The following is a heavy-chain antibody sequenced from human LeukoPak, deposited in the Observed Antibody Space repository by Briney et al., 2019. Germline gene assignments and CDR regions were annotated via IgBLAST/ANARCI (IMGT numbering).Heavy chain of an antibody. D-gene: IGHD6-13*01. CDR2: ISYDGSNK. CDR3: ARDPYSSSWYRPQGFDY. Sequence: SGGSLRLSCAASGFTFSSYAMHWVRQAPGKELEWVAVISYDGSNKYYADSVKGRFTISRDNSKNTLYLQMNSLRAEDTAVYYCARDPYSSSWYRPQGFDYWGQGTLVTVSS. CDR1: GFTFSSYA. J-gene: IGHJ4*02. V-gene: IGHV3-30-3*01.